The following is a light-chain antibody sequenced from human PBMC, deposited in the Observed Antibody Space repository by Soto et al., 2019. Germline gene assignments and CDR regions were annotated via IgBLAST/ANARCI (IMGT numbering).Light chain of an antibody. V-gene: IGKV3-15*01. J-gene: IGKJ1*01. CDR3: QQYNNWPPTWT. CDR2: GAS. CDR1: QSVSSN. Sequence: EIVMTQSPATLSVSPGERATLSCRASQSVSSNLAWYQQKPGQAPRLLIYGASTRANGIPARFSGSGSGTEVTLTISSLQSEDSAVYYCQQYNNWPPTWTFGQGTRVEIK.